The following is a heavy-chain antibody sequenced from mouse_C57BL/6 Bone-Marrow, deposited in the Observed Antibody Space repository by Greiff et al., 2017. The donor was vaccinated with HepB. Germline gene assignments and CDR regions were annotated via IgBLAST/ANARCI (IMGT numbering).Heavy chain of an antibody. CDR2: ISDGGSYT. D-gene: IGHD2-3*01. CDR3: ARDDGYYEAY. J-gene: IGHJ3*01. Sequence: VQVVESGGGLVKPGGSLKLSCAASGFTFSSYAMSWVRQTPEKRLEWVATISDGGSYTYYPDNVKGRFTISRDNAKNNLYLQMSHLKSEDTAMYYCARDDGYYEAYWGQGTLVTVSA. V-gene: IGHV5-4*01. CDR1: GFTFSSYA.